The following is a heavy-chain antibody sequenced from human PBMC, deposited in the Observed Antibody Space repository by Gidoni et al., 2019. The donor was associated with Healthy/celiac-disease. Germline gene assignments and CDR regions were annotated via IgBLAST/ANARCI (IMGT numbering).Heavy chain of an antibody. Sequence: EVQLLESGGGLVQPGGSLRLSCAASGVTFSNYAMSWVRQAPGKGLDWVSAIRGSGGSTYYADSVKGRFTISRDNSKNTLYLQMNSLRAEDTAVYYCATTYQPTPWGQGTLVTVSS. J-gene: IGHJ4*02. CDR3: ATTYQPTP. V-gene: IGHV3-23*01. CDR1: GVTFSNYA. D-gene: IGHD2-2*01. CDR2: IRGSGGST.